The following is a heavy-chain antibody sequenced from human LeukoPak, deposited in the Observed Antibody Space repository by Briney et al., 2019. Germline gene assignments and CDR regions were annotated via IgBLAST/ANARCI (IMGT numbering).Heavy chain of an antibody. D-gene: IGHD4-17*01. Sequence: PSETLSLTCAVYGGSFSGYYWSWIRQPPGKGLEWIGEINHSGSTNYNPSLKSRVTISVDTSKNQFSLKLSSVTAGDTAVYYCARGTMTTVTYYFDYWGQGTLVTVSS. J-gene: IGHJ4*02. V-gene: IGHV4-34*01. CDR3: ARGTMTTVTYYFDY. CDR2: INHSGST. CDR1: GGSFSGYY.